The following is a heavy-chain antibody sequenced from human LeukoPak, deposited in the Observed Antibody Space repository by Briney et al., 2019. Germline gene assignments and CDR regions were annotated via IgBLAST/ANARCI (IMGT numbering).Heavy chain of an antibody. CDR2: IYSSGST. CDR1: GGSISSCY. CDR3: ARKGISALAGAFDI. Sequence: SETLSLTCTVSGGSISSCYWTWIRQPAGKGLEWIGRIYSSGSTNYNPSLKSRVTLSVDTSKNQFSLRLTSVTAADTAVYYCARKGISALAGAFDIWGQGTMVTVSS. V-gene: IGHV4-4*07. J-gene: IGHJ3*02. D-gene: IGHD2-15*01.